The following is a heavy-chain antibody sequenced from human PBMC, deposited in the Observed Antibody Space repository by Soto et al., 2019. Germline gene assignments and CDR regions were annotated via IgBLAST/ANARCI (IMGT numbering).Heavy chain of an antibody. CDR1: GGSLSSSSSY. D-gene: IGHD5-12*01. J-gene: IGHJ4*02. CDR2: MSYSGST. Sequence: QLQLQESGPGLVKPSETLSLTCTVSGGSLSSSSSYWGWIRQPPGKGLEWIGSMSYSGSTYHNPSLKSRVTLSVDTSQSRCSLKLTSVTAADTAVYYCARHRVPSVYDPIPGCFDSWGQGILVTASS. CDR3: ARHRVPSVYDPIPGCFDS. V-gene: IGHV4-39*01.